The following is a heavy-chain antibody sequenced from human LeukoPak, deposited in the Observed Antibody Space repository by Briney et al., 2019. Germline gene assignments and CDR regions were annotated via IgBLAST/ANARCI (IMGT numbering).Heavy chain of an antibody. V-gene: IGHV3-74*01. CDR3: AKYYYGSGSPIFDY. J-gene: IGHJ4*02. Sequence: PGGSLRLSCAASGFTFSSNWMNWVRQSPGKGLVWVSRINSDGSTITYADSVKGRFTISRDNSKNTLYLQMNNLRAEDTAVYYCAKYYYGSGSPIFDYWGQGTLVTVSS. CDR1: GFTFSSNW. D-gene: IGHD3-10*01. CDR2: INSDGSTI.